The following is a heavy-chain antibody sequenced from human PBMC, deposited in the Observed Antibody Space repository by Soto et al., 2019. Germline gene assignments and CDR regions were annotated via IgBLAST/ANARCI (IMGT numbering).Heavy chain of an antibody. CDR3: ASAYGGSYKF. CDR1: GSAGSSGSYY. V-gene: IGHV4-61*01. Sequence: PATLSLTCTVAGSAGSSGSYYCGWIRQPPGKRLEWIGYSYYSGGTNYNPSLKSRVTISVDTSKNEFSLKLSSVTAADTAVYYCASAYGGSYKFCGQGTLVTASS. J-gene: IGHJ4*02. D-gene: IGHD1-26*01. CDR2: SYYSGGT.